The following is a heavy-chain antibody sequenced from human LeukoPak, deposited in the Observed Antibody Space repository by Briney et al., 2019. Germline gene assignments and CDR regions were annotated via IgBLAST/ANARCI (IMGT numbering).Heavy chain of an antibody. CDR1: GFIFSSYR. J-gene: IGHJ4*02. D-gene: IGHD1-20*01. CDR2: INTDGSST. V-gene: IGHV3-74*01. Sequence: PGGSLRLSCAASGFIFSSYRMHWVRQAAGKGLVWVSHINTDGSSTSYADSVKGRFTISRDNAKNTLYLQMDRLRADDTAVFYYARGRSSNNWYYFDYWGQGTLVTVPS. CDR3: ARGRSSNNWYYFDY.